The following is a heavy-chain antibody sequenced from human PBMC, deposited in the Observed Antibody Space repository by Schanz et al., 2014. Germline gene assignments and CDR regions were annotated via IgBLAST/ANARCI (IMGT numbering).Heavy chain of an antibody. Sequence: EVQLLESGGGLVQPGGSLRLSCVASGFTFFGSFAMSWVRQAPGKGLEWVSGMSGSGSTADYADSVKGRFTISRDNSNNTLYLQMKSLRAEDTAVYYCATEGPRGTRHPINYCYAMDNWGQGTKVT. CDR2: MSGSGSTA. J-gene: IGHJ6*02. CDR1: GFTFFGSFA. D-gene: IGHD6-6*01. V-gene: IGHV3-23*01. CDR3: ATEGPRGTRHPINYCYAMDN.